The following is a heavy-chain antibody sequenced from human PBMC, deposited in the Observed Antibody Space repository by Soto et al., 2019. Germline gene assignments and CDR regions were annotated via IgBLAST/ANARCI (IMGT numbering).Heavy chain of an antibody. V-gene: IGHV1-69*01. J-gene: IGHJ5*02. CDR1: GGTFSTYS. CDR2: IIPLFGTT. Sequence: QMQLVQSGAEVRMPGSSVKVSCKASGGTFSTYSINWVRQAPGQGLEWMGGIIPLFGTTNYAQKFKGRVTITANDSTRTAYMELSSLRAEDAAVYYCARCATHGSSWYFWFDPWGQGTLVTVSS. CDR3: ARCATHGSSWYFWFDP. D-gene: IGHD6-13*01.